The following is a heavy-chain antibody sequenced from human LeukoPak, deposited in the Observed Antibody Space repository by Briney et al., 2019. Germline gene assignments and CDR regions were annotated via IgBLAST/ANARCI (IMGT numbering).Heavy chain of an antibody. CDR2: IYYSGST. CDR3: ARSPNYDFWSGYYHETYFDY. V-gene: IGHV4-59*08. J-gene: IGHJ4*02. Sequence: PSETLSLTCAVYGGSFSGYYWSWIRQPPGKGLEWIGYIYYSGSTNYNPSLKSRVTISVDTSKNQFSLKLSSVTAADTAVYYCARSPNYDFWSGYYHETYFDYWGQGTLVTVSS. CDR1: GGSFSGYY. D-gene: IGHD3-3*01.